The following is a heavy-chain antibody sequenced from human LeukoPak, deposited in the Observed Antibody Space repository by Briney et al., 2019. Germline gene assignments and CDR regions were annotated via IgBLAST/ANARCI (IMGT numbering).Heavy chain of an antibody. D-gene: IGHD5-18*01. CDR2: IIPIFGTA. CDR3: ARGGARGYSYGTELMYYFDY. CDR1: GGTFNSYA. V-gene: IGHV1-69*13. Sequence: SVKVSCKASGGTFNSYAISWVRQAPGQGLEWMGGIIPIFGTANYAQKFQGRVTITADESTSTAYMELSSLRSEDTAVYYCARGGARGYSYGTELMYYFDYWGQGTLVTVSS. J-gene: IGHJ4*02.